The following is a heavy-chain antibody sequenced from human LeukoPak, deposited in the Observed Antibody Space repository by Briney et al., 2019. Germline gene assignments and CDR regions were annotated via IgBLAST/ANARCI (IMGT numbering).Heavy chain of an antibody. V-gene: IGHV4-59*01. CDR3: ARAPNWAYFDD. J-gene: IGHJ4*02. D-gene: IGHD2-8*01. CDR2: INYSGST. CDR1: AGSISSDY. Sequence: SETLSLTCTVSAGSISSDYWSWIRQPPGKGLEWIGNINYSGSTNYNPSLKSRVTISVDTSKNQFSLRLSSVTAADTALYYCARAPNWAYFDDWGQGTLVTVSS.